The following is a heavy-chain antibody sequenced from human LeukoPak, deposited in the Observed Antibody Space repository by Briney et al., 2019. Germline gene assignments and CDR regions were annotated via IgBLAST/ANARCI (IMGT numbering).Heavy chain of an antibody. CDR3: AKDIRDSTSWYGLDH. Sequence: GGSLRLSCAASGFTFDDYAMHWVRQVPGKGLERVSLISWDGGSTYYADSVKGRFTISRDNSKNSLYLQMNSLRAEDTALYSCAKDIRDSTSWYGLDHWGQGTLVTVSS. J-gene: IGHJ4*02. CDR1: GFTFDDYA. CDR2: ISWDGGST. D-gene: IGHD6-13*01. V-gene: IGHV3-43D*03.